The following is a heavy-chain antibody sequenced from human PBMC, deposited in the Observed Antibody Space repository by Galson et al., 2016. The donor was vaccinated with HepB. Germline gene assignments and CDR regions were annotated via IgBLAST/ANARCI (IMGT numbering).Heavy chain of an antibody. Sequence: SLRLSCAASGFSLGNYWMNRARQAPGKGLEWLANIKKDGSEINYVDSVKGRFTISRDNAKNSLFLQMNTLKVEDTAVYYCTREFDLWGRGTRVTVSS. CDR1: GFSLGNYW. V-gene: IGHV3-7*04. CDR2: IKKDGSEI. CDR3: TREFDL. J-gene: IGHJ2*01.